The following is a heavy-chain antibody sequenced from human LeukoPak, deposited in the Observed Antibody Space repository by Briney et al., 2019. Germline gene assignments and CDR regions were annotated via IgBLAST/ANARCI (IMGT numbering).Heavy chain of an antibody. D-gene: IGHD2-15*01. V-gene: IGHV3-11*01. CDR3: ARRGSGRHFDF. CDR2: ISGCGSTI. CDR1: GFTFSDYY. Sequence: GGSLRLSCTASGFTFSDYYMSWIRQAPGKGLEWVSYISGCGSTIYYADSLKSRLTVSRDNAKNSLSQLMNSLRAEDTVVYYCARRGSGRHFDFWGQGTLVTVSS. J-gene: IGHJ4*02.